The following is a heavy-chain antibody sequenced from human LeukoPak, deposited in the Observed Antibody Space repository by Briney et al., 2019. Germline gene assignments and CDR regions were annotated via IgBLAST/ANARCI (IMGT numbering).Heavy chain of an antibody. Sequence: GGSLRLSCAASGFTFSSYAMHWVRQAPGKGLEWVAGINNDGRNKTYADSVKGRFTISRDNAKNTLYLQMNSLRAEDTAVYYCSTDRRDYDFWSSFVLGDYYYGMDVWGQGTTVTVSS. D-gene: IGHD3-3*01. J-gene: IGHJ6*02. V-gene: IGHV3-30*04. CDR2: INNDGRNK. CDR3: STDRRDYDFWSSFVLGDYYYGMDV. CDR1: GFTFSSYA.